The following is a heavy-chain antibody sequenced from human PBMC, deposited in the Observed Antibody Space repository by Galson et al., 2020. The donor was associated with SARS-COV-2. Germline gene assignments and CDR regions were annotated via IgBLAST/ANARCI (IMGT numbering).Heavy chain of an antibody. CDR1: GGSFSGYY. V-gene: IGHV4-34*01. D-gene: IGHD3-3*01. J-gene: IGHJ6*02. Sequence: SETLSLTCAVYGGSFSGYYWSWIRQPPGKGLEWIGEINHSGSTNYNPSLKSRVTISVDTSKNQFSLKLSSVTAADTAVYYCAGEGITIFGVVIKEYYYGMDVWGQGTTVTVSS. CDR2: INHSGST. CDR3: AGEGITIFGVVIKEYYYGMDV.